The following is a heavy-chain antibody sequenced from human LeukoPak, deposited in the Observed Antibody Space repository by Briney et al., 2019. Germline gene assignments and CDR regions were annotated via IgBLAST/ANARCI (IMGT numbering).Heavy chain of an antibody. Sequence: PSETLSLTCTVSGGSISSGDYYWSWIRQPPGKGLEWIGYIYYSGSTYYNPSLKSRVTISVDTSKNQFSLKLSSVTAADTAVYYCARGLGFGEYYFDYWGQGTLVTVSS. CDR3: ARGLGFGEYYFDY. D-gene: IGHD3-10*01. CDR2: IYYSGST. V-gene: IGHV4-30-4*08. J-gene: IGHJ4*02. CDR1: GGSISSGDYY.